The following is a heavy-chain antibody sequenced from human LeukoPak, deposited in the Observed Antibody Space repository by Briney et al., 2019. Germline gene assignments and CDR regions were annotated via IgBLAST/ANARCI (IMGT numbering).Heavy chain of an antibody. Sequence: GGSLRLSCAASGFTVSSNFMSWVRQAPGKGLEWVSCINWNGGSTGYADSVKGRFTISRDNAENSLHLQMNSLRAEDTALYYCARNGGRSSSWFVYWGQGTLVTVSS. CDR1: GFTVSSNF. CDR2: INWNGGST. D-gene: IGHD6-13*01. CDR3: ARNGGRSSSWFVY. J-gene: IGHJ5*01. V-gene: IGHV3-20*04.